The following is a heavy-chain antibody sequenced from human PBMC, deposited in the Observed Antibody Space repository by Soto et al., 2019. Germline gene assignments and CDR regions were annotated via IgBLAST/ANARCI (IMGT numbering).Heavy chain of an antibody. D-gene: IGHD3-16*01. CDR1: GFTFSSYW. CDR2: ISSDGSNT. V-gene: IGHV3-74*01. CDR3: ARVGAGYFGYYYYGMDV. Sequence: PGGSLRLSCAASGFTFSSYWMHWVRQAPGKGLVWVSRISSDGSNTNNADSVKGRFTISRDNSKNTLYLQMNSLRAEDTAVYYCARVGAGYFGYYYYGMDVWGQGTTVTVSS. J-gene: IGHJ6*02.